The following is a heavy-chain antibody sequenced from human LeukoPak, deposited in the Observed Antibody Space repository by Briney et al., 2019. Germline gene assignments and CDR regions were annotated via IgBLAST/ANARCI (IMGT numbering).Heavy chain of an antibody. V-gene: IGHV3-30*02. Sequence: PGGSLRLSCAASGFTFSSYGMHWVRQAPGKGLEWVAFIRYDGSNKYYADSVKGRFTISRANSKNTLYLQMNSLRAEDTAVYYCAKALVVVAATYYYYYMDVRGKGTTVTVSS. J-gene: IGHJ6*03. D-gene: IGHD2-15*01. CDR2: IRYDGSNK. CDR1: GFTFSSYG. CDR3: AKALVVVAATYYYYYMDV.